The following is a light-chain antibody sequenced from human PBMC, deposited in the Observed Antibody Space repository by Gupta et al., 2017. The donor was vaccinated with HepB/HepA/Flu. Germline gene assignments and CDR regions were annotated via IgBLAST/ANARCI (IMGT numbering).Light chain of an antibody. CDR1: QSLLDSDDGNTY. Sequence: DIVMTQTPLSLPVTPGEPASISCRSSQSLLDSDDGNTYLDWYMQKPGQSPQLLIHTLSYRDAGVADRFSGSGSGTDVTLKISRGEVEDVGFYYCRQLREFPSITFGQGTQLEIK. V-gene: IGKV2-40*01. J-gene: IGKJ5*01. CDR2: TLS. CDR3: RQLREFPSIT.